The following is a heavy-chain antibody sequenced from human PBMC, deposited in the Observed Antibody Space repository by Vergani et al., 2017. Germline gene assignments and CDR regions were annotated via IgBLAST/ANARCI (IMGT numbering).Heavy chain of an antibody. V-gene: IGHV3-9*01. J-gene: IGHJ3*01. D-gene: IGHD5-12*01. CDR3: TKGSVYYHDXAGHGYDPYTGFDL. CDR1: GITFWKFG. CDR2: ISWNSGAV. Sequence: EVDLVESGGGLAQPGGSLRLSCEASGITFWKFGMHWVRQGPGKGLEWVSGISWNSGAVDYADSVRGRFTISRDNAKNSLFLEMNSLRFEDTAVYLCTKGSVYYHDXAGHGYDPYTGFDLWGQGTLVTVSS.